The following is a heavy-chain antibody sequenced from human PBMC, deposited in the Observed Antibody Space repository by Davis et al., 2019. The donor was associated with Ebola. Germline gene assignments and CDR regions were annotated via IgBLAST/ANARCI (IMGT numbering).Heavy chain of an antibody. CDR3: TSSYDDFWSGSYD. Sequence: GESLKISCAASGFTFSNAYMNWVRQSPGKGLEWVGRIKSKTFGGTTDYAPPVTGRFTTSRDDSSNTLFLQMNSLKVEDTAVYYCTSSYDDFWSGSYDWGQRTLVTVSS. CDR1: GFTFSNAY. V-gene: IGHV3-15*01. CDR2: IKSKTFGGTT. D-gene: IGHD3-3*01. J-gene: IGHJ4*02.